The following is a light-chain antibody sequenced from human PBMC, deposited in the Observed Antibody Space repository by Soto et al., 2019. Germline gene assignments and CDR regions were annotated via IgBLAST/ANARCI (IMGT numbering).Light chain of an antibody. CDR1: RTVGSY. Sequence: IVLTQSPSTLSLARGERATLSCMASRTVGSYLAWFRQTPGQAPRLLIYDTSIRATGIPARFSGSGSGTDFTLAISSLEAEDFAVYYCQQRSDWPPAFGQGTKVDIK. V-gene: IGKV3-11*01. CDR2: DTS. J-gene: IGKJ1*01. CDR3: QQRSDWPPA.